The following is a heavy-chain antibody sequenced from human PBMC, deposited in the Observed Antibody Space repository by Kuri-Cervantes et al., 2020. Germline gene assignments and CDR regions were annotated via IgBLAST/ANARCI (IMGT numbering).Heavy chain of an antibody. CDR1: GFTVSSNY. J-gene: IGHJ1*01. V-gene: IGHV3-7*01. D-gene: IGHD3-16*01. Sequence: GGSLRLSCAASGFTVSSNYMSWVRQAPGKGLEWVANIKQDGSEKHYVDSVKGRFTISRDNAKNSLYLQMNSLRAEDTAVYYCARSPSAFGEYFQHWGQGTLVTVSS. CDR3: ARSPSAFGEYFQH. CDR2: IKQDGSEK.